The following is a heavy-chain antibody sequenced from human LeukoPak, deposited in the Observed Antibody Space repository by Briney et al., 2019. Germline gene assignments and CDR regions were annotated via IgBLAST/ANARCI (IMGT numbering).Heavy chain of an antibody. CDR2: IKTETDGGTT. V-gene: IGHV3-15*01. J-gene: IGHJ4*02. CDR1: GFDFINYA. CDR3: TTPQLWLRGALGY. Sequence: GGSLRLSCAASGFDFINYAMSWVRQAPGKGLEWVGRIKTETDGGTTDYAAPVKGRFTISRDDSKNTLYLQMNSLKTEDTAVYYCTTPQLWLRGALGYWGQGTLVTVTS. D-gene: IGHD5-18*01.